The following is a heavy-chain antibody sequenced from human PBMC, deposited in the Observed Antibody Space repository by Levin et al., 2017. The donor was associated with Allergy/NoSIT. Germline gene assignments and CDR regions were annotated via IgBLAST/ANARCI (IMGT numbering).Heavy chain of an antibody. CDR2: IYSSGTT. J-gene: IGHJ4*02. Sequence: SETLSLTCTVSGVSISSGAHYWGWIRQPPGKGLEWIGTIYSSGTTYYNPSLKSRVTMSVDTSKNQFSLKLSSVTAADTAVYYCALVRGVLISPFDYWGQGNLVTVSS. CDR3: ALVRGVLISPFDY. D-gene: IGHD3-10*01. V-gene: IGHV4-39*01. CDR1: GVSISSGAHY.